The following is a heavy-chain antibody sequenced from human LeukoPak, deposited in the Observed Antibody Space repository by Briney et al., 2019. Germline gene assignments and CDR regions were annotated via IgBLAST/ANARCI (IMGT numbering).Heavy chain of an antibody. V-gene: IGHV3-30*03. CDR1: GFTFSSYG. J-gene: IGHJ5*02. CDR3: ARGKWLGRNWFDP. Sequence: QSGGSLRLSCAASGFTFSSYGMHWVRQAPGKGLEWVAVISYDGSNKYYADSVKGRFTISGDNSKNTLYLQMNSLRAEDTAVYYCARGKWLGRNWFDPWGQGTLVTVSS. D-gene: IGHD6-19*01. CDR2: ISYDGSNK.